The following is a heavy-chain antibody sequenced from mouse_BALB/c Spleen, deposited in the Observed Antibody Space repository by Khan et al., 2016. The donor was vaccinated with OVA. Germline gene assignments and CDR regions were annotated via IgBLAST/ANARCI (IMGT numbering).Heavy chain of an antibody. D-gene: IGHD1-1*01. CDR1: GISITSGNYR. CDR2: IYYSGTV. V-gene: IGHV3-5*02. CDR3: ARDYGSRYWFFDV. Sequence: VQLKESGPGLVKPSQTVSLTCTVTGISITSGNYRWSWIRQFPGNKLEWIGNIYYSGTVTYNPSLTSRTTITRDTSKNQFVLEMNSLTAEDTATYYCARDYGSRYWFFDVWGAGTTVTVSS. J-gene: IGHJ1*01.